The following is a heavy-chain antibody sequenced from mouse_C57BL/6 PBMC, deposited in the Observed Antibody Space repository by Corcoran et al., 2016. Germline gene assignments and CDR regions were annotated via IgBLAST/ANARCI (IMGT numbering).Heavy chain of an antibody. CDR3: ARGGDWFAY. Sequence: EVQLQQSGPELVKPGASVKIPCKASGYTFTDYNMDWVKQSHGKSLEWIGDINPNNGGTSYNQKFKGKATLTVDKSSSTAYMELRSLTSEDSAVYYCARGGDWFAYWGQGTLVTVSA. CDR1: GYTFTDYN. V-gene: IGHV1-18*01. J-gene: IGHJ3*01. CDR2: INPNNGGT.